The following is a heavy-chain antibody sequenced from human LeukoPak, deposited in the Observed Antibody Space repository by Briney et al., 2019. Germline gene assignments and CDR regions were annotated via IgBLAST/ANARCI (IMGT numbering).Heavy chain of an antibody. Sequence: RSLRLSCAASGFTFGIFAMDWGRQAPGKGLEWVAVIWNDGSNKYYADSMKGGFTISRDNSKNTLYLQMNSLRAEGTAVYYCAKNVDNWHPREYYYMDVWGKGTTVTVSS. CDR1: GFTFGIFA. CDR3: AKNVDNWHPREYYYMDV. J-gene: IGHJ6*03. D-gene: IGHD1-20*01. V-gene: IGHV3-33*06. CDR2: IWNDGSNK.